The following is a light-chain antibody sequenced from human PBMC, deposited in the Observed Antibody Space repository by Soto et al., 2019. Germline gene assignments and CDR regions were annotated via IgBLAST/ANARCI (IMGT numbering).Light chain of an antibody. Sequence: EIVFTQSPGTLSLSPGERASLSCRASQSVSSSYLAWYQQIPGQAPRLLINDASRRATGIPDRFSGSGSGTDFTLTISRLEPEDFAVYYCQQYGSSPPTFGQGTTVDTK. V-gene: IGKV3-20*01. CDR2: DAS. CDR1: QSVSSSY. J-gene: IGKJ1*01. CDR3: QQYGSSPPT.